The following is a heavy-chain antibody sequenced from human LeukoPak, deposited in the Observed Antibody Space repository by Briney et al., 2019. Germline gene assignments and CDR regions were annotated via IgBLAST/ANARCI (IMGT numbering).Heavy chain of an antibody. CDR1: GFTVSGYS. CDR3: ARDPFGGKIFDF. D-gene: IGHD3-10*01. Sequence: GGYLRRYCAASGFTVSGYSMHWVRQAPGKGLEWVAVISYDRDNKYYADSVRGRFTISRDTSNNTLYLHLNSLRAEDTAVYYCARDPFGGKIFDFWGQGTLVTVSS. J-gene: IGHJ4*02. V-gene: IGHV3-30*14. CDR2: ISYDRDNK.